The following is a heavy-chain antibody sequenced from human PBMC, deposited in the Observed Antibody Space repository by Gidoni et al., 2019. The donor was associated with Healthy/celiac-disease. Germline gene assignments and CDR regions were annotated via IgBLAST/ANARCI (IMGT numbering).Heavy chain of an antibody. Sequence: QLLPQQWGAGLLKPSETPPPTCAAYGWSFSGYYGSWIRQPPGKRLEWIGEINHSGRTNYNQSIKSRVTISVDTSRNQFSLKLSYVTAADTAVYYCARVWDYVWGSYRYTYYFDYWGQGTLVTVSS. J-gene: IGHJ4*02. CDR1: GWSFSGYY. D-gene: IGHD3-16*02. V-gene: IGHV4-34*01. CDR3: ARVWDYVWGSYRYTYYFDY. CDR2: INHSGRT.